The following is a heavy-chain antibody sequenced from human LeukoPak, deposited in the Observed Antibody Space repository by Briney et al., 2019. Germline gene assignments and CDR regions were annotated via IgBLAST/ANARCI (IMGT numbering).Heavy chain of an antibody. V-gene: IGHV3-48*01. CDR1: GFTLSSYS. Sequence: GGSLRLSCAASGFTLSSYSMNWVRQAPGKGLEWGSYISSSSSTIYYADSVKGRFTISRDNAKNSLYLQMNSLRAEDTAVYYCARSDIVVVPAAMHYYYMDVWGKGTTVTVSS. J-gene: IGHJ6*03. CDR2: ISSSSSTI. CDR3: ARSDIVVVPAAMHYYYMDV. D-gene: IGHD2-2*01.